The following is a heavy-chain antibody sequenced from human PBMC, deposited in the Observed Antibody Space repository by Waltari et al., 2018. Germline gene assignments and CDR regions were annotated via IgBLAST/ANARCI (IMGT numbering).Heavy chain of an antibody. J-gene: IGHJ4*02. CDR3: APLGASSLTLTA. V-gene: IGHV3-48*01. CDR1: GSTFSTFG. CDR2: ISGSGRPT. D-gene: IGHD1-26*01. Sequence: EVQLVESGGGLVQPGGSLRLSCAAAGSTFSTFGMNWVRQAPGKGMEWVSHISGSGRPTYYADSVKGRFTTSRDNAMNSLYLQMNSLRAEDTAVYYCAPLGASSLTLTAWGQGTLVTVSS.